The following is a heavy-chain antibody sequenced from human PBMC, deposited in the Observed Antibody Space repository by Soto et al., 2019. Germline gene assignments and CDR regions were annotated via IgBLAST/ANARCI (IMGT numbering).Heavy chain of an antibody. CDR1: GFTFSSYA. D-gene: IGHD3-10*01. J-gene: IGHJ4*02. CDR3: AKDRPYGSGSLDY. Sequence: PGGSLRLSCAASGFTFSSYAMSWVRQAPGKGLEWVSAISGSGGSTYYADSVKGRFTISRDNAKNSLYLQMNSLRAEDTALYYCAKDRPYGSGSLDYWGQGTLVTVSS. V-gene: IGHV3-23*01. CDR2: ISGSGGST.